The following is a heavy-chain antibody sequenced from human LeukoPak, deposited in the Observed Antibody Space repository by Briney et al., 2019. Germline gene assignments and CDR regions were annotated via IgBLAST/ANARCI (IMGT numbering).Heavy chain of an antibody. Sequence: SETLSLTCTVSGGSISSSSYYWGWIRQPPGKGLEWIGSIYYSGSTYYNPSLKSRVTISVDTSKNQFSLKLSSVTAADTAVYYCARDPPLSIVGATVGNWGQGTLVTVSS. CDR2: IYYSGST. J-gene: IGHJ4*02. V-gene: IGHV4-39*07. CDR3: ARDPPLSIVGATVGN. CDR1: GGSISSSSYY. D-gene: IGHD1-26*01.